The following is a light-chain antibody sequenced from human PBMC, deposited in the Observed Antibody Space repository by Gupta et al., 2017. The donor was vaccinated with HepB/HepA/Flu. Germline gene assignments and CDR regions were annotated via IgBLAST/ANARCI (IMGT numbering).Light chain of an antibody. CDR1: SSDVGSYNF. CDR3: CSYAGSSTLV. Sequence: QSALTQPASVSRSPGQSITISCTGTSSDVGSYNFVSWYQQYPGKAPKLIIYEVNKRPSGVSNRFSGSKSGNTASLTISGLQPEDEADYFCCSYAGSSTLVFGGGTKLTVL. V-gene: IGLV2-23*02. CDR2: EVN. J-gene: IGLJ3*02.